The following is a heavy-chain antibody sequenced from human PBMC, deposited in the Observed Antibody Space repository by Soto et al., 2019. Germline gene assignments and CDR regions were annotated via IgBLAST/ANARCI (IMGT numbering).Heavy chain of an antibody. CDR2: IIPILGIA. CDR3: ARDRVGDCSSTSCPLVP. V-gene: IGHV1-69*04. J-gene: IGHJ5*02. D-gene: IGHD2-2*01. CDR1: GGTFSSYT. Sequence: GASVKVSCKASGGTFSSYTISWVRQAPGQGLEWKGRIIPILGIANYAQKFQGRVTITADKSTSTAYMELSSLRSEDTAVYYCARDRVGDCSSTSCPLVPWGQGTLVTVSS.